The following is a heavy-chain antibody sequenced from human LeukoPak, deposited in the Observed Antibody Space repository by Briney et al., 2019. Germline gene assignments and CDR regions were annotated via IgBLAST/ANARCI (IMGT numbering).Heavy chain of an antibody. CDR1: GCTFTNCW. D-gene: IGHD3-10*01. J-gene: IGHJ4*02. CDR3: ARHSDDGHYY. CDR2: IDPSDSYS. Sequence: GESLKISCKASGCTFTNCWISWLRQMPGKGLEWMGRIDPSDSYSNYSPSFQGHVTISTDKSISTAYLQWSSLKASDTAMYYCARHSDDGHYYWGRGTLVTVSS. V-gene: IGHV5-10-1*01.